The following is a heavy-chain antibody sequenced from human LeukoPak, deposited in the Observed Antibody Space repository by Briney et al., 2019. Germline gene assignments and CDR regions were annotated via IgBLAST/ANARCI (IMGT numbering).Heavy chain of an antibody. Sequence: GESLQISCTASGFTVGKNYMVWVRRAPGKGLEWVSIIYSAGSTYYADSVKGRFTISRDNSKNMLYLQMTRLRAEDAAVYYCASSDDYNTYWFYLNFWGQGTLVTVSS. D-gene: IGHD5-24*01. CDR2: IYSAGST. CDR1: GFTVGKNY. V-gene: IGHV3-53*01. CDR3: ASSDDYNTYWFYLNF. J-gene: IGHJ4*02.